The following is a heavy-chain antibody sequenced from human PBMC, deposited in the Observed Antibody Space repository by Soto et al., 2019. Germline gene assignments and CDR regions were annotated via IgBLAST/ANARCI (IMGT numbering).Heavy chain of an antibody. CDR1: VYTFSAYT. J-gene: IGHJ3*02. CDR3: ARDTETLGPRANDALDI. D-gene: IGHD3-3*02. CDR2: INAGSGNT. Sequence: QAQLVQSGAEMQKPGASVKGSCKATVYTFSAYTMNWVRHAPGQSLEWMGWINAGSGNTKYSKNFQGRVSITRDTSASTVYMELTGLTSEDTAVYYCARDTETLGPRANDALDIWGQGTMVTVSS. V-gene: IGHV1-3*01.